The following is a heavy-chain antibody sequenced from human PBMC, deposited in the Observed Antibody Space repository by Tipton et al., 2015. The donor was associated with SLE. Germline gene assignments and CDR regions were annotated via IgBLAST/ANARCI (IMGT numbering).Heavy chain of an antibody. D-gene: IGHD3-9*01. CDR3: ARGSGYFDSGDFDY. Sequence: TLSLTCTVSGGSFSGYYWTWIRQPPGKGLEWVGEINHTGRTKYNPSLESRVTISVDTSKNQFSLMLSSVTAADTAVYYCARGSGYFDSGDFDYWGQGTLVTVSP. V-gene: IGHV4-34*01. J-gene: IGHJ4*02. CDR2: INHTGRT. CDR1: GGSFSGYY.